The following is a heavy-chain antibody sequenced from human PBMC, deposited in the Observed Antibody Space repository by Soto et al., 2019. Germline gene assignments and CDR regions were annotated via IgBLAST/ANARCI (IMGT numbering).Heavy chain of an antibody. CDR1: GFTFSSYS. J-gene: IGHJ4*02. V-gene: IGHV3-21*01. CDR3: ARDQGAVAGTEYYFAY. CDR2: ISSSSSYI. Sequence: PGGSLRLSCAASGFTFSSYSMNWVRQAPGKGLEWVSSISSSSSYIYYADSVKGRFTISRDNAKNSLYLQMNSLRAEDTAVYYCARDQGAVAGTEYYFAYWGQGTLVTVSS. D-gene: IGHD6-19*01.